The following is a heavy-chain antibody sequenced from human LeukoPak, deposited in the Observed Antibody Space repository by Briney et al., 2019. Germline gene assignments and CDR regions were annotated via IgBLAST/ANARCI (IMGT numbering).Heavy chain of an antibody. CDR3: ARHPQGVVAATLDP. Sequence: ASVKVSCKVSGYTLTELSMHWVRQAPGKGLEWMGGFDPEDGETIYAQKFQGRVTMTEDTSTDTAYMELSSLRSEDTAVYYCARHPQGVVAATLDPWGQGTLVTVSS. CDR1: GYTLTELS. D-gene: IGHD2-15*01. CDR2: FDPEDGET. J-gene: IGHJ5*02. V-gene: IGHV1-24*01.